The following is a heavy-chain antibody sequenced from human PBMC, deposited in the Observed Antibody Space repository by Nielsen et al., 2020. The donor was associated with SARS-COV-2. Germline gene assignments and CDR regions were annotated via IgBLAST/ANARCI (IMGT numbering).Heavy chain of an antibody. CDR1: GFTFSSYS. V-gene: IGHV3-48*02. Sequence: GESLKISCAASGFTFSSYSMNWVRQAPGKGLEWVSYISSSSSTIYYADSVKGRFTISRDNAKNSLNLQMNSLRDEDTAVYYCARDQNYDFWSGQNYWYFDLWGRGTLVTVSS. J-gene: IGHJ2*01. D-gene: IGHD3-3*01. CDR3: ARDQNYDFWSGQNYWYFDL. CDR2: ISSSSSTI.